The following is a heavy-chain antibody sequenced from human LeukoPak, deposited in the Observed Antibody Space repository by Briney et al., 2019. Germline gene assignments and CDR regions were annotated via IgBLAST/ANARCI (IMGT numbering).Heavy chain of an antibody. CDR1: GGTFSSYA. J-gene: IGHJ6*02. D-gene: IGHD3-16*01. V-gene: IGHV1-69*13. CDR3: ARVGSDYYYGMDV. Sequence: SVTVSCKASGGTFSSYAISWVRQAPGQGLEWMGGIIPIFGTANYAQKFQGRVTITADESTSTAYMELSSLRSEDTAVYYCARVGSDYYYGMDVWGQGTTVTVSS. CDR2: IIPIFGTA.